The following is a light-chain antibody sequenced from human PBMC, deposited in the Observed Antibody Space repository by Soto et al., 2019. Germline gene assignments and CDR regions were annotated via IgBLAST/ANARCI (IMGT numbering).Light chain of an antibody. CDR1: QGIGSY. CDR2: VAS. V-gene: IGKV1-9*01. Sequence: DIQLTHSPSSLSASVGERVTITCRASQGIGSYLAWYQQEPGKAPKLLIYVASTLQSGVPSRFSGSGSGTEFTLTISSLQPGDFATYYCQQLNSYPLTFGGGTRWIS. J-gene: IGKJ4*01. CDR3: QQLNSYPLT.